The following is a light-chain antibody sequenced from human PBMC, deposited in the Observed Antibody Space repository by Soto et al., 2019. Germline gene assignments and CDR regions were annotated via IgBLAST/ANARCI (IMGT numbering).Light chain of an antibody. CDR3: LQRTDWPIT. V-gene: IGKV3-11*01. Sequence: EIVLTQSPAPLSLSPGERATLSCRASQSVSSYLAWYQQKPGQAPRLLIYDASNRATGIPARFSGSGSGTDFTLTISGLEPEDFAVYYCLQRTDWPITFGQGTKVDIK. CDR1: QSVSSY. J-gene: IGKJ1*01. CDR2: DAS.